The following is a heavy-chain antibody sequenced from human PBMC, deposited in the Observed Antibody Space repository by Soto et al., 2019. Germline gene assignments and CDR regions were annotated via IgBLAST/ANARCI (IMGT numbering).Heavy chain of an antibody. Sequence: QVQLVQSGDEVKKPGASVKVSCKASGYIFVNYGIAWVRQAPGQGLEWVGWISPYTGTIHSTSKVQGRLTMTTDTATSTAYMDLGSRTSDDTAVYYCVMVDNYVTPTPQDVWGQGTTVTVSS. CDR1: GYIFVNYG. D-gene: IGHD3-16*01. V-gene: IGHV1-18*01. CDR3: VMVDNYVTPTPQDV. CDR2: ISPYTGTI. J-gene: IGHJ6*02.